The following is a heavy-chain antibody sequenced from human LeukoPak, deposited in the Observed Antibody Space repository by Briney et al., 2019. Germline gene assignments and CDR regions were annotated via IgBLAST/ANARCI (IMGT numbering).Heavy chain of an antibody. J-gene: IGHJ4*02. V-gene: IGHV3-74*01. D-gene: IGHD3-10*02. Sequence: GGSLRLSCAASGFTFGSYWMHWVRQAPGKGLVWVSRINNDGTATISAASVKGRFTISRDNAKNTLYLQMNSLRAEDTAVYYCARGNVGPDYWGQGTLVTVSS. CDR2: INNDGTAT. CDR1: GFTFGSYW. CDR3: ARGNVGPDY.